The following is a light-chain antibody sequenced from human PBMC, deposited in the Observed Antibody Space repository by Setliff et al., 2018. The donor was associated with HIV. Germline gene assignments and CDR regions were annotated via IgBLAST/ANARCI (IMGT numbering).Light chain of an antibody. CDR1: SGDVGRYNL. J-gene: IGLJ1*01. CDR3: CSNTGSNTYV. CDR2: QAS. V-gene: IGLV2-23*01. Sequence: ALTQPRSVSGSPGQSITISCTGTSGDVGRYNLVSWYQQQPGKPPKLMIYQASKRPSGVSNRFSGSKSGNTASLTISGLQAEDEADYYCCSNTGSNTYVFGTGTKVTVL.